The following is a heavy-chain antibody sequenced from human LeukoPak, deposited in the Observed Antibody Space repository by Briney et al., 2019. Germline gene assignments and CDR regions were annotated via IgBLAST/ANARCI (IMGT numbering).Heavy chain of an antibody. V-gene: IGHV4-34*01. CDR3: AREGSVVPAAMGFDY. D-gene: IGHD2-2*01. CDR2: INHSGST. J-gene: IGHJ4*02. Sequence: SETLSLTCAVYGGSFSGYYWSWIRQPPGKGLEWMGEINHSGSTNYNLSLKSRVTISVDTSKNQFSLKLSSVTAADTAVYYCAREGSVVPAAMGFDYWGQGTLVTVSS. CDR1: GGSFSGYY.